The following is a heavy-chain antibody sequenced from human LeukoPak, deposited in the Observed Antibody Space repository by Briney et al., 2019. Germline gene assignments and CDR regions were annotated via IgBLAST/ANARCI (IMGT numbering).Heavy chain of an antibody. V-gene: IGHV4-59*01. D-gene: IGHD6-19*01. CDR1: GGSFSGYY. Sequence: PSETLSLTCAVYGGSFSGYYWSWIRQPPGKGLEWIGYIYYSGSTNYNPSLKSRVTISVDTSKNQFSLKLSSVTAADTAVYYCARGGERSGWYYFSLYYWGQGTLVTVSS. J-gene: IGHJ4*02. CDR3: ARGGERSGWYYFSLYY. CDR2: IYYSGST.